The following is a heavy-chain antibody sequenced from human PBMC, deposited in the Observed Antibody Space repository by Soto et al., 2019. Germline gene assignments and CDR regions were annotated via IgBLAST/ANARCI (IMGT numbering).Heavy chain of an antibody. Sequence: GGSLRLSCAASGFTFSSYDMHWVRQATGKGLEWVSAIGTAGDTYYPGSVKGRFTISRDNSKNTLYLQMNSLRGEDTAVYYCARDGTDYYTMDVWGQGTTVTVSS. J-gene: IGHJ6*02. V-gene: IGHV3-13*01. CDR3: ARDGTDYYTMDV. D-gene: IGHD1-1*01. CDR2: IGTAGDT. CDR1: GFTFSSYD.